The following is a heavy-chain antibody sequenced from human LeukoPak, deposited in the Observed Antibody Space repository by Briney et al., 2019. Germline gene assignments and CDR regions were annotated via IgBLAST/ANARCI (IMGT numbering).Heavy chain of an antibody. J-gene: IGHJ4*02. V-gene: IGHV3-64D*06. CDR3: VRGTGY. CDR1: GFTFSTYV. CDR2: ISSNGDNS. Sequence: PGGSLRLSCSVSGFTFSTYVMHWVRQAPGKGLEYVSAISSNGDNSYYADSVKGRFTISRDNSKNRLYLQMSILKAGDTAVYYCVRGTGYWGQGTLVTVSS.